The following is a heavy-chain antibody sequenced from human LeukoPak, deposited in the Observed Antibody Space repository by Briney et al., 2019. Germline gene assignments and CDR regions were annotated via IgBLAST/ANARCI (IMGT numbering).Heavy chain of an antibody. J-gene: IGHJ3*02. V-gene: IGHV3-48*02. CDR1: GFTFSNYE. CDR2: ISSSSSTI. CDR3: AGNSSGYYPDAFDI. Sequence: PGGSLRLSCAASGFTFSNYEMNWVRQAPGKGLEWVSYISSSSSTIYYADSVKGRFTISRDNAKNSLYLQMNSLRDEDTAVYYCAGNSSGYYPDAFDIWGQGTMVTVSS. D-gene: IGHD3-22*01.